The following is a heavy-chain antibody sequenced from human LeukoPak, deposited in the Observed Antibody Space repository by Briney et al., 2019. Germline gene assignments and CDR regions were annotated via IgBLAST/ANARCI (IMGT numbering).Heavy chain of an antibody. V-gene: IGHV1-18*01. D-gene: IGHD6-19*01. J-gene: IGHJ4*02. Sequence: GASVKVSCKASGYTFTSYGISWVRQAPGQGLEWMGWISAYNGNTNYAQKLQGRVTMTADTSTSTAYMELRSLRSDDTAVYYCARGGVNSGWYSSFDYWGQGTLVTVSS. CDR1: GYTFTSYG. CDR3: ARGGVNSGWYSSFDY. CDR2: ISAYNGNT.